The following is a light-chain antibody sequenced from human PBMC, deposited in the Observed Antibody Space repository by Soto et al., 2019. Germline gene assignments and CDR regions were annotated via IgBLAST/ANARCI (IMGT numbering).Light chain of an antibody. CDR3: QAWDSSTV. J-gene: IGLJ1*01. V-gene: IGLV3-1*01. CDR1: KLGDKY. CDR2: QDS. Sequence: SSELTQPPSVSVSPGQTASITCSGDKLGDKYACWYQQKPGQSPVLVIYQDSKRPSGIPERFSCSNSGNTATLTISGTQAMDEAYYYCQAWDSSTVFGTGTKLTVL.